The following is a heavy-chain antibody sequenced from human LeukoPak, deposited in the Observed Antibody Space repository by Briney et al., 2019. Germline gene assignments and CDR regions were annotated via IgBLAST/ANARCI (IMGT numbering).Heavy chain of an antibody. CDR2: IYYSGST. D-gene: IGHD5-18*01. CDR3: ARLRVPYSYGYDY. CDR1: GGSIRSSSYY. J-gene: IGHJ4*02. V-gene: IGHV4-39*01. Sequence: SETLSLTCTVSGGSIRSSSYYWGWIRQPPGKGLEWIGSIYYSGSTYYNPSLKSRVTISVDTSKNQFSLKLSSVTAADTAVYYCARLRVPYSYGYDYWGQGTLVTVSS.